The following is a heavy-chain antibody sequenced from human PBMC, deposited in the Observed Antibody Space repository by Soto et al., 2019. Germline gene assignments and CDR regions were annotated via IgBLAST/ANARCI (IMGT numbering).Heavy chain of an antibody. CDR1: GGSISSSSYY. J-gene: IGHJ6*02. CDR2: IYYSGST. CDR3: ARPYYYGSGSPYPLDV. Sequence: QLQLQESGPGLVKPSETLSLTCTVSGGSISSSSYYWGWIRQPPGKGLEWIGSIYYSGSTYYNPSLKSRVTISVDTSKNQFSLKLSSVTAADTAVYYCARPYYYGSGSPYPLDVWGQGTTVTVSS. V-gene: IGHV4-39*01. D-gene: IGHD3-10*01.